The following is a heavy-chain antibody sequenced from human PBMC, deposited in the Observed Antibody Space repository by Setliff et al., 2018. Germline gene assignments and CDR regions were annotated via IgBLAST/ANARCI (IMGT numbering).Heavy chain of an antibody. CDR3: ARDRGAARPWVWFDP. V-gene: IGHV3-11*04. CDR2: ISRGGNTI. D-gene: IGHD6-6*01. Sequence: GGSLRLSCAASGFTFSDYYMTWIRQAPGKGLEWVSYISRGGNTIYYADSVKGRFTISRDNAKNSLYLQMNSLRAEDTAVYYCARDRGAARPWVWFDPWGQGTLVTVSS. J-gene: IGHJ5*02. CDR1: GFTFSDYY.